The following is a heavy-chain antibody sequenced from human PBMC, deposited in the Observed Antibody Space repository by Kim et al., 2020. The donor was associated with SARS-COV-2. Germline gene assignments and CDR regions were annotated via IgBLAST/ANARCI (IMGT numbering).Heavy chain of an antibody. CDR2: IYHSEST. J-gene: IGHJ4*02. D-gene: IGHD3-16*01. CDR1: GGSISSSNW. CDR3: ATAAGGDNFDY. Sequence: SETLSLTCAVSGGSISSSNWWSWVRQPPGKGLEWIGEIYHSESTYYKPSLKSRVTISVDKSKNQFSLKLSSVTAADTAVYYCATAAGGDNFDYWGQGALVTVSS. V-gene: IGHV4-4*02.